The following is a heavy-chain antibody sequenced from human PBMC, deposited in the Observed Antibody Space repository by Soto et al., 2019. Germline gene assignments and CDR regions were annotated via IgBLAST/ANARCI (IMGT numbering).Heavy chain of an antibody. D-gene: IGHD4-17*01. J-gene: IGHJ4*02. CDR3: ASRGANYGDRFDY. CDR1: GGSFSGYY. V-gene: IGHV4-34*01. Sequence: QVQLQQWGAGLLKPSETLSLTCAVYGGSFSGYYWSWIRQPPGKGLEWIGEINHSGRTNYNPSLKSRVTISVDTSKNQFSLKLSSVTAADTAVYYCASRGANYGDRFDYWGQGTMVTVSS. CDR2: INHSGRT.